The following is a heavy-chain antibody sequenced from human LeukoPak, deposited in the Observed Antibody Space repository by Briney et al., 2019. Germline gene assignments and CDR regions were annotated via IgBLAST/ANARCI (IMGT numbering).Heavy chain of an antibody. Sequence: GRSLRLSCAASGFTFSSYGTHWVRQAPGKGLEWVAVISYDGSNKYYADSVKGRFTISRDNSKNTLYLQMNSLRAEDTAVYYCARGRGRAAAGTVPFQHWGQGTLVTVSS. J-gene: IGHJ1*01. CDR1: GFTFSSYG. D-gene: IGHD6-13*01. CDR3: ARGRGRAAAGTVPFQH. CDR2: ISYDGSNK. V-gene: IGHV3-30*03.